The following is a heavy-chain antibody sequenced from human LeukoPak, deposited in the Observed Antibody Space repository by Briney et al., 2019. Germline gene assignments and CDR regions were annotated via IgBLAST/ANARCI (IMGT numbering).Heavy chain of an antibody. CDR1: GFTFSSYA. D-gene: IGHD3-10*02. V-gene: IGHV3-30*04. CDR3: AKDVQPDP. Sequence: PGGSLRLSCAASGFTFSSYAMHWVRQAPGKGLEWVAVISYDGSNKYYADSVKGRFTISRDNSKNTLYLQMNSLRAEDTAVYYCAKDVQPDPWGQGTLVTVSS. J-gene: IGHJ5*02. CDR2: ISYDGSNK.